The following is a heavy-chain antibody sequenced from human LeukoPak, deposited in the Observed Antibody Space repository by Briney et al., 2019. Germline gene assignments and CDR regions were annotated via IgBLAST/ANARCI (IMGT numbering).Heavy chain of an antibody. CDR1: GGSFSGYY. Sequence: SETLSLTCAVYGGSFSGYYWSWIRQPPAKGLEWIGSISHSGSTYYNPSLKSRVTISVDTSKNQFSLKLRSVTAADTAVYYCARSQARLGWFDPWGQGTLVTVSS. J-gene: IGHJ5*02. CDR2: ISHSGST. CDR3: ARSQARLGWFDP. D-gene: IGHD6-19*01. V-gene: IGHV4-34*01.